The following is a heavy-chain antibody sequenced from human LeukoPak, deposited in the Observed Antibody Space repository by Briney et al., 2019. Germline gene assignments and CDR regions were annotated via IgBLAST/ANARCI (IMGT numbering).Heavy chain of an antibody. D-gene: IGHD3-10*01. Sequence: GASVKVSCKASGGTFSSYAISWVRQAPGQGLEWMGRIIPILGIANYAQKFQGRVTITADKSTSTAYMELSSLRSEDTAVYYCARTTMVRGVVYNWFDPWGQGTLVTVSS. J-gene: IGHJ5*02. CDR3: ARTTMVRGVVYNWFDP. CDR2: IIPILGIA. V-gene: IGHV1-69*04. CDR1: GGTFSSYA.